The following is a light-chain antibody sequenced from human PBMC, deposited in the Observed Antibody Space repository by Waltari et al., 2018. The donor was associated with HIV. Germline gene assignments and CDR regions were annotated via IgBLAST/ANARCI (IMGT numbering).Light chain of an antibody. J-gene: IGLJ2*01. CDR3: SSYTSSSPL. CDR2: DVS. V-gene: IGLV2-14*01. CDR1: SSDVGGYNY. Sequence: QSALTQPASVSGSPGQSITISCTGTSSDVGGYNYVSWYQQHPGKAPKLMIYDVSKRPSGVSNRVSGSKSGNAASLTISGLQAEDEADYYCSSYTSSSPLFGGGTKLTVL.